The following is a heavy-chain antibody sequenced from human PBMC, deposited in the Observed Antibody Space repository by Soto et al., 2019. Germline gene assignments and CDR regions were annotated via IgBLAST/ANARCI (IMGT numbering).Heavy chain of an antibody. CDR2: ISGSGGST. CDR1: GFTFSSYA. CDR3: SRGGVRGVIIHFDY. J-gene: IGHJ4*02. V-gene: IGHV3-23*01. Sequence: PGGSLRLSCAASGFTFSSYAMSWVRQAPGKGLEWVSAISGSGGSTYYADSVKGRFTISRDNSKNTLYLQMDSLRAEDTAVYYCSRGGVRGVIIHFDYWGQGTLVTVSS. D-gene: IGHD3-10*01.